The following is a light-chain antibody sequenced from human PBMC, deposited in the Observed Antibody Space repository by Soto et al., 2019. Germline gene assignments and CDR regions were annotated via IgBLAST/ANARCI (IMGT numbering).Light chain of an antibody. Sequence: DIQMSQSPATRSASVGDRVTITCRASQSVRSWLAWYQQKPGTAPKLLIFDASRLESGVPSRFSGSASGTEFTLTISSLQPDDFATYYCQQYDNYPLTFGGGTKVDIK. CDR3: QQYDNYPLT. V-gene: IGKV1-5*01. CDR2: DAS. CDR1: QSVRSW. J-gene: IGKJ4*01.